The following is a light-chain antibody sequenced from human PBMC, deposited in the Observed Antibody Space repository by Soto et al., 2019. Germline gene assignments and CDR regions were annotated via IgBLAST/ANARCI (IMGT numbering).Light chain of an antibody. Sequence: VLTQSPGTLSLSPGERATLSCRASQSISSGSLAWYQQKPGQAPRLLIFAASARVTGIPDRFSGSGSGTGFTLTISRLEPEDFAVYNCQHYGSSPPFTFGPGTKVDIK. CDR3: QHYGSSPPFT. CDR1: QSISSGS. CDR2: AAS. J-gene: IGKJ3*01. V-gene: IGKV3-20*01.